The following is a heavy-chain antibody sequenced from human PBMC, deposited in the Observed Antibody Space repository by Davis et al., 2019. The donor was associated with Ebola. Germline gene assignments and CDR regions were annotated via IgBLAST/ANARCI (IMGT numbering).Heavy chain of an antibody. CDR3: ARDLGPHYDFWSGYLNLPFDY. CDR2: ISAYNGNT. Sequence: ASVKVSCKASGYTFTSYGISWVRQAPGQGLEWMGWISAYNGNTNYAQKLQGRVTMTTDTSTSTAYMELRSLRSDDTAVYYCARDLGPHYDFWSGYLNLPFDYWGQGTLVTVSS. J-gene: IGHJ4*02. CDR1: GYTFTSYG. D-gene: IGHD3-3*01. V-gene: IGHV1-18*01.